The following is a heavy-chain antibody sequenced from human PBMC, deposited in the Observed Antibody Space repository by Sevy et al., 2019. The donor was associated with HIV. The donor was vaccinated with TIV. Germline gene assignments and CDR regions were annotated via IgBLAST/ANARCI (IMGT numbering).Heavy chain of an antibody. J-gene: IGHJ4*02. CDR3: ARAPEENYDYITGSFDY. Sequence: GESLKISCAASGFTFSSYSMNWVRQAPGMGLECVSSISISSNHIYYADSVKGRFTISRDNAKNSLYLQMNSLRAEDTAVYYCARAPEENYDYITGSFDYWGQGTLVTVSS. V-gene: IGHV3-21*01. D-gene: IGHD3-16*01. CDR2: ISISSNHI. CDR1: GFTFSSYS.